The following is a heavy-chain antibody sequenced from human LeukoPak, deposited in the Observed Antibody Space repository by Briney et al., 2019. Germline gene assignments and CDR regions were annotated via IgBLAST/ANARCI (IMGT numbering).Heavy chain of an antibody. CDR3: ARGGYYNYYYGMDV. Sequence: SETLSLTCTVSGDSVSSYYWFWTRQPPGKGLEWIGDIRYSGSTNYKSSFKSRVTISIDTSKNQFSLKLTSVTAADTAVYYCARGGYYNYYYGMDVWGQGTTVTVSS. D-gene: IGHD2-15*01. V-gene: IGHV4-59*08. J-gene: IGHJ6*02. CDR1: GDSVSSYY. CDR2: IRYSGST.